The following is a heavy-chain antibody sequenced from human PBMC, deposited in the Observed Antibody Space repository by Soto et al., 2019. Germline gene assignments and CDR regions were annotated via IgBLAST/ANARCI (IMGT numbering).Heavy chain of an antibody. J-gene: IGHJ3*02. Sequence: EVQVLASGGDLVQPGGSLRLTCAVSGFTFTTSSINWVRQAPGKGLEWVSSISGNGYTTYYADSVTGRFTISTDNSKSTVFLQMNSLRVEDTALYYCAKGVEHSTADAFETWGQGTMVTVSS. CDR3: AKGVEHSTADAFET. CDR2: ISGNGYTT. CDR1: GFTFTTSS. V-gene: IGHV3-23*01. D-gene: IGHD5-18*01.